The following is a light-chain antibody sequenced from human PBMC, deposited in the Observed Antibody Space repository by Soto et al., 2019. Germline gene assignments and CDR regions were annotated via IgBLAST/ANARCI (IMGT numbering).Light chain of an antibody. Sequence: QSVLTQPASVSGSPGQSITISCTGTSSDVGSYNLVSWYQQHPGKAPKLMIYEGSKRPSGVSNRFSGSKSGNTASLTISGLQAEDVFDDSGCTYTDSSSFYVFGPGTKVTV. CDR3: CTYTDSSSFYV. CDR2: EGS. V-gene: IGLV2-23*01. CDR1: SSDVGSYNL. J-gene: IGLJ1*01.